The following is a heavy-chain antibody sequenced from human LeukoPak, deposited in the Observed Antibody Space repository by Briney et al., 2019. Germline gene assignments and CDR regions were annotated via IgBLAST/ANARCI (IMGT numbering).Heavy chain of an antibody. J-gene: IGHJ5*02. V-gene: IGHV1-69*01. CDR1: GGTFSSYA. CDR3: ARPKEYYYDSSGYYNNWFDP. CDR2: IIPIFGTA. D-gene: IGHD3-22*01. Sequence: SVKVSCKASGGTFSSYAISWVRQAPGQGLEWMGGIIPIFGTANYAQKFQGRVTITADESTSTAYMELSSLRSEDTAVYYCARPKEYYYDSSGYYNNWFDPWGQGTLVTVSS.